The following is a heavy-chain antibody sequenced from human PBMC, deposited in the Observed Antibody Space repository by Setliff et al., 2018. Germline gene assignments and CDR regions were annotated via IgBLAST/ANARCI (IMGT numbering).Heavy chain of an antibody. V-gene: IGHV3-74*01. CDR2: INSDGSST. D-gene: IGHD1-1*01. J-gene: IGHJ4*02. CDR3: ARDGHNVYYFDY. CDR1: GYTFGTSW. Sequence: GGSLRLSCAASGYTFGTSWMSWVRQAPGKGLVWVSRINSDGSSTNYADSVKGQFTVSRDNAKNTLYLQMNSLRAEDTAVYYCARDGHNVYYFDYWGLGTLVTVSS.